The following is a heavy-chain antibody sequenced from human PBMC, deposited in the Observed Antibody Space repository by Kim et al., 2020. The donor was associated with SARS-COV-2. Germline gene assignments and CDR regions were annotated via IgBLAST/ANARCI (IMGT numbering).Heavy chain of an antibody. CDR1: GFTVSSNY. Sequence: GGSLRLSCAASGFTVSSNYMSWVRQAPGKGLEWVSVIYSGGSTYYADSVKGRFTFSRDNSKNTLYLQMNSLRAEDTAVYYCARDRGHWYGMDVWGQGTTVTVSS. J-gene: IGHJ6*02. CDR3: ARDRGHWYGMDV. D-gene: IGHD1-1*01. CDR2: IYSGGST. V-gene: IGHV3-53*01.